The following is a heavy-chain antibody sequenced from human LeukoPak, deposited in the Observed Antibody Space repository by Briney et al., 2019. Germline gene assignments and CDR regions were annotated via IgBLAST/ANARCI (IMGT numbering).Heavy chain of an antibody. D-gene: IGHD6-13*01. CDR1: RYTFTGYY. CDR3: AGGSSSRWSFDY. CDR2: INPNSGGT. J-gene: IGHJ4*02. V-gene: IGHV1-2*02. Sequence: ASVKVSCKASRYTFTGYYMHWVRQAPGQGLEWMGWINPNSGGTNYAQKFQDRVTMTRDTSINTAYMELSRLRSDDTAVYYCAGGSSSRWSFDYWGQGTLVTVSS.